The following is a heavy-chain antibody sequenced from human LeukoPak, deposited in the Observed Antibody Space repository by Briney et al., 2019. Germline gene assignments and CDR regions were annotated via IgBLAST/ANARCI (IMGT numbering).Heavy chain of an antibody. CDR2: ISYDGSNK. CDR3: AREYVWESRKWYFDY. D-gene: IGHD3-16*01. CDR1: GFTFSSYG. J-gene: IGHJ4*02. Sequence: GRSLRLSCAASGFTFSSYGMHWVRQAPGKGLEWVAVISYDGSNKYYADSVKGRFTISRDNSKNTLYLQMNSLRVEDTAVYYCAREYVWESRKWYFDYWGQGTLVTVSS. V-gene: IGHV3-30*03.